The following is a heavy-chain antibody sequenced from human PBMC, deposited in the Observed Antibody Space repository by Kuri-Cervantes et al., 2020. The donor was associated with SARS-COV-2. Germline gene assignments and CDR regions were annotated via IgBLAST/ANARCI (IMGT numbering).Heavy chain of an antibody. Sequence: ESLKISCTVSGGSISSSSYYWGWIRQPPGKGLEWIGSIYYSGSTNYNPSLKSRVTISVDTSKNQFSLKLSSVTAADTAVYYCARDPRHYCSSTSCYSYYGMDVWGQGTTVTVSS. CDR1: GGSISSSSYY. D-gene: IGHD2-2*02. J-gene: IGHJ6*02. V-gene: IGHV4-39*07. CDR2: IYYSGST. CDR3: ARDPRHYCSSTSCYSYYGMDV.